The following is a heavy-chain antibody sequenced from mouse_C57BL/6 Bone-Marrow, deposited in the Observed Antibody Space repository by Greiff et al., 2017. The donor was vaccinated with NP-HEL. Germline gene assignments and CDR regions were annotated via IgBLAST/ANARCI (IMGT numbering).Heavy chain of an antibody. J-gene: IGHJ4*01. Sequence: VHLQQPGAELVKPGASVKLSCKASGYTFTSYWMHWVTQRPGQGLEWIGMIHPNSGSTNYNEKFKSKATLTVDKSTSTAYKQLSSLTSEDSAVYYCARWEVTGYAMDYWGQGTSVTVSS. CDR3: ARWEVTGYAMDY. CDR2: IHPNSGST. CDR1: GYTFTSYW. V-gene: IGHV1-64*01. D-gene: IGHD2-2*01.